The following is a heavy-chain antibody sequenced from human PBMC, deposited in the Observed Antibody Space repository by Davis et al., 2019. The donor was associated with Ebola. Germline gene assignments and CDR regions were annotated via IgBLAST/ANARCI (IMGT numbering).Heavy chain of an antibody. D-gene: IGHD4-17*01. CDR1: GFTFSSYE. Sequence: GGSLRLSCAASGFTFSSYEMNWVRQAPGKGLEWVSYISSSGSTIYYADSVKGRFTISRDNAKNSLYLQMNSLRAEDTAVYYCARGLGSTVTTFWWFDPWGQGTLVTVSS. J-gene: IGHJ5*02. CDR2: ISSSGSTI. CDR3: ARGLGSTVTTFWWFDP. V-gene: IGHV3-48*03.